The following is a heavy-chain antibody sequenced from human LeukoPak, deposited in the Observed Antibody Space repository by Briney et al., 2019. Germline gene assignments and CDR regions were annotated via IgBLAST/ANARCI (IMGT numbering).Heavy chain of an antibody. CDR1: GFTFSSYS. V-gene: IGHV3-21*01. CDR3: ASPSALYCSSTSCYKANDAFDI. CDR2: ISSSSSYI. D-gene: IGHD2-2*02. J-gene: IGHJ3*02. Sequence: GGSLRLSCAASGFTFSSYSMNWVRQASGKGLEWVSSISSSSSYIYYADSVKGRFTISRDNAKNSLYLQMNSLRAEDTAVYYCASPSALYCSSTSCYKANDAFDIWGQGTMVTVSS.